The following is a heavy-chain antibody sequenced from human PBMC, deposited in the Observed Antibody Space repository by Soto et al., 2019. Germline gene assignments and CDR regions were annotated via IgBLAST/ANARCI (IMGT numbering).Heavy chain of an antibody. CDR3: ARERFPIAARPDYYYYGMDV. CDR2: ISAYNGNT. D-gene: IGHD6-6*01. Sequence: ASVKVSCKASGYTFTSYGISWVRQAPGQGLEWMGWISAYNGNTNYAQKLQGRVTMTTDTSTSTAYMELRSLRSDDTAVYYCARERFPIAARPDYYYYGMDVWGQGTTVTVS. V-gene: IGHV1-18*04. J-gene: IGHJ6*02. CDR1: GYTFTSYG.